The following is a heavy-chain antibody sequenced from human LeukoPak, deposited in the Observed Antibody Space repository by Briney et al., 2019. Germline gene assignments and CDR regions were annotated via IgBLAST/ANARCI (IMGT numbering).Heavy chain of an antibody. V-gene: IGHV4-59*01. J-gene: IGHJ4*02. D-gene: IGHD6-6*01. CDR3: ARGDSSSIAARPDYFDY. CDR1: GGSISSYY. Sequence: SETLSLTFTVSGGSISSYYWSWIRQPPGKGLEWIGYIYYSGSTNYNPSLKSRVTISVDTSKNQFSLKLSSVTAADTAVYYCARGDSSSIAARPDYFDYWGQGTLVTVSS. CDR2: IYYSGST.